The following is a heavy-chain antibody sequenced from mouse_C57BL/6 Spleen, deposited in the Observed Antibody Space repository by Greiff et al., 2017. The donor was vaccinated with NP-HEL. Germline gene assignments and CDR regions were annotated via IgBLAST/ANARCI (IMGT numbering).Heavy chain of an antibody. CDR2: IYPRSGNT. Sequence: VQLVESGAELARPGASVKLSCKASGYTFTSYGISWVKQRTGQGLEWIGEIYPRSGNTYYNEKFKGKATLTADKSSSTAYMELRSLTSEDSAVYFCARWDDGYYADYWGQGTTLTVSS. CDR1: GYTFTSYG. CDR3: ARWDDGYYADY. V-gene: IGHV1-81*01. J-gene: IGHJ2*01. D-gene: IGHD2-3*01.